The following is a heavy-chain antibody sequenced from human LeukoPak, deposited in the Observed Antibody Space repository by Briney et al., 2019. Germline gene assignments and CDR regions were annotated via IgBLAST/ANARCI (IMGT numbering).Heavy chain of an antibody. V-gene: IGHV3-21*01. D-gene: IGHD6-19*01. CDR2: ISSSSSNI. CDR1: GFTFSSYS. CDR3: AREWRTRGFRSGWHIHFDY. J-gene: IGHJ4*02. Sequence: GSLRLSCAASGFTFSSYSMNWVRQAPGKGLEWVSSISSSSSNIYYADSVKGRFTISRDNAKNSLYLQMNSLRAEDTAVYYCAREWRTRGFRSGWHIHFDYWGQGTLVTVSS.